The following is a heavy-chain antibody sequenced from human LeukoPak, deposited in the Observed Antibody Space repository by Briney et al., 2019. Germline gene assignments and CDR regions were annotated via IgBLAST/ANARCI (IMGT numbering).Heavy chain of an antibody. CDR1: GYTFTGYY. D-gene: IGHD5-18*01. CDR3: ARPYSYDDPFDL. J-gene: IGHJ4*02. V-gene: IGHV1-2*02. CDR2: INPNTGDT. Sequence: ASVKVSCKASGYTFTGYYIHWVRQAPGHGLEWMGWINPNTGDTDYAQKFKGRVTMTRDTSIGTAYMELSRLRSDDTAVFYCARPYSYDDPFDLWGQGTLVTVSS.